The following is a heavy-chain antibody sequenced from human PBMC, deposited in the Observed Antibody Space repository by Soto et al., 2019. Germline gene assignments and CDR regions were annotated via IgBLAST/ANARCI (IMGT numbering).Heavy chain of an antibody. D-gene: IGHD5-12*01. CDR1: GYTFSSHW. CDR3: ARLGDGQRVEVVASGYDYSLDV. V-gene: IGHV5-51*01. Sequence: EVQLVQSGAEVKQPGDSLKISCKGSGYTFSSHWIGWVGQMPGKGLEWTGMSFGGESDTRYSPSFQGQVTFSSDKSIKTAYLQWNSLKAADTALYYCARLGDGQRVEVVASGYDYSLDVWGQGTTVTVS. J-gene: IGHJ6*02. CDR2: SFGGESDT.